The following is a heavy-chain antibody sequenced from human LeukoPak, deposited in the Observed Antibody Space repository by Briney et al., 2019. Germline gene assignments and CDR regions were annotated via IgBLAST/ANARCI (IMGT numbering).Heavy chain of an antibody. CDR1: GGSISSYY. D-gene: IGHD1/OR15-1a*01. CDR2: IYYSGST. Sequence: PSETLSLTCTVSGGSISSYYWSWIRQPPGKGLEWIGYIYYSGSTNYNPSLKSRVTISVDTSKNQFSLKLSSVTAADTAMYYCARHRARAGGTLGADYYYYAMDVWGQGTAVTVSS. J-gene: IGHJ6*02. V-gene: IGHV4-59*01. CDR3: ARHRARAGGTLGADYYYYAMDV.